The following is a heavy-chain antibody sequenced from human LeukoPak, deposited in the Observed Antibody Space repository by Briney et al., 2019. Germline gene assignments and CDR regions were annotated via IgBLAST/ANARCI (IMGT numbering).Heavy chain of an antibody. Sequence: SGGSLRLSCVASGFTFSRNAMSWVRQAPGKGLEWVSSLSGSGGGTYYADSVKGRFTISRDNSKNTVYLQMNSLKAEDTAVYYCAKDPYGTRYFDYWGQGTLVTVSS. J-gene: IGHJ4*02. CDR1: GFTFSRNA. D-gene: IGHD2-2*01. CDR3: AKDPYGTRYFDY. CDR2: LSGSGGGT. V-gene: IGHV3-23*01.